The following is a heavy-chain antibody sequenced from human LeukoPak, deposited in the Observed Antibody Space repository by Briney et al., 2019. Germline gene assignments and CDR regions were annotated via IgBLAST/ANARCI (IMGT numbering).Heavy chain of an antibody. J-gene: IGHJ4*02. V-gene: IGHV3-30*18. CDR3: AKEGSNGDFDY. D-gene: IGHD1-26*01. Sequence: GRSLRLSCAASGFTFSSYGMHWVRQAPGKGLEWVTVISYDGSNKYYGDSVKGRSTISRDNSKNTLYLKMNSLRAEDTAVYYCAKEGSNGDFDYWGQGTLVTVSS. CDR2: ISYDGSNK. CDR1: GFTFSSYG.